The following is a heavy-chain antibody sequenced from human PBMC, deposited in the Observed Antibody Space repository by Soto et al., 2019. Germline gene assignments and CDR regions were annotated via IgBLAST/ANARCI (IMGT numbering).Heavy chain of an antibody. D-gene: IGHD2-15*01. Sequence: GGSLKLSCAASGFTFSSYSMNWVRQAPGKGLEWVSSICSSSSNIYYADAVKVRCRFTRDNDNNSLYLQMKMIRVGDTAVYYYSCDGPSRCYEFLKGINWFDPWGQGTLVTVSS. CDR3: SCDGPSRCYEFLKGINWFDP. CDR2: ICSSSSNI. V-gene: IGHV3-21*01. J-gene: IGHJ5*02. CDR1: GFTFSSYS.